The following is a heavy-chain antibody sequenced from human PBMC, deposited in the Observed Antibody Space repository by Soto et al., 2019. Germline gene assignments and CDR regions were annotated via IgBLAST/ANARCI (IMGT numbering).Heavy chain of an antibody. J-gene: IGHJ4*02. D-gene: IGHD6-19*01. CDR3: AKVHTIAVAGSIDY. V-gene: IGHV3-43D*03. Sequence: GGSLRLSCAASGFTFDDYAMHWVRQAPGKGLEWVSLISWDGGSTYYADYVKGRFTISRDNSKNSLYLQMNSLRAEDTALYCCAKVHTIAVAGSIDYWGQGTLVTVSS. CDR2: ISWDGGST. CDR1: GFTFDDYA.